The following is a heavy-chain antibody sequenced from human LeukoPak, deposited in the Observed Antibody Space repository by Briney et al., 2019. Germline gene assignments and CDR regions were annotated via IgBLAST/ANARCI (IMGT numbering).Heavy chain of an antibody. J-gene: IGHJ4*02. CDR3: ARGGGYSYGTFDY. V-gene: IGHV3-74*01. Sequence: GGSLRLSCAASGFTFSSYWMHWVRQAPGKGLVWVSRINSDGSSTSYADSVKGRFTISRDNAKNTLYLQMNSLRAEDTAVYYCARGGGYSYGTFDYWGQGTQVTVSS. CDR2: INSDGSST. CDR1: GFTFSSYW. D-gene: IGHD5-18*01.